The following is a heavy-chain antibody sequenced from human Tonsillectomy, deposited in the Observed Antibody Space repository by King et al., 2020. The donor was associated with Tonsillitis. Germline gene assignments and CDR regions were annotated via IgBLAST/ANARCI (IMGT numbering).Heavy chain of an antibody. CDR1: IYSISSGYY. J-gene: IGHJ4*02. V-gene: IGHV4-38-2*02. D-gene: IGHD6-19*01. Sequence: VQLQESGPGLVKPSETLSLTCTVSIYSISSGYYWGWIRQPPGKGLEWIGSIYHSASTFYNPSLKSRVTISVDTSKNQFSLKLRSVTAADTAVYYCARGAGTFDSWGQGTLVTVSS. CDR3: ARGAGTFDS. CDR2: IYHSAST.